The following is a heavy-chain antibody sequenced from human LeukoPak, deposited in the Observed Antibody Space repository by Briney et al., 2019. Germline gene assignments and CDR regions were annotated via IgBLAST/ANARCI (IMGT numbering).Heavy chain of an antibody. D-gene: IGHD2-15*01. J-gene: IGHJ4*02. CDR3: TTPTYYCSGGSCGY. Sequence: PGGSLRLSCAASGFTFSNAWMSWVRQAPGKGLEWGGRIKSKTDGGTTDYAAPVKGRFTISRDDSKNTLYLQMNSLKTEDTAVYYCTTPTYYCSGGSCGYWGQGTLVTVSS. CDR1: GFTFSNAW. V-gene: IGHV3-15*01. CDR2: IKSKTDGGTT.